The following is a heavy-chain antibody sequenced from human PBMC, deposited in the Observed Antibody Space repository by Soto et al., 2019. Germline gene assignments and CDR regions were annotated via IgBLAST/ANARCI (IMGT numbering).Heavy chain of an antibody. V-gene: IGHV3-23*01. J-gene: IGHJ4*02. CDR3: ANSDYYDSSGYSAPFDY. CDR2: ISHSGGST. CDR1: GFTVSSNY. Sequence: GGSLRLSCAASGFTVSSNYMSWVRQAPGKGLEWVSAISHSGGSTYYADSLKGRFTISRDNSKNTLYLQMNSLRAEDTAIYYCANSDYYDSSGYSAPFDYWGRGTLVTVSS. D-gene: IGHD3-22*01.